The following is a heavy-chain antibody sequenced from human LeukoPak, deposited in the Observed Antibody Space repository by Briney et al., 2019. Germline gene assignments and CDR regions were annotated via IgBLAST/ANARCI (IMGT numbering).Heavy chain of an antibody. CDR1: GGSISSYY. CDR2: IYYSGST. V-gene: IGHV4-59*12. J-gene: IGHJ4*02. D-gene: IGHD5-18*01. CDR3: ARDPEGYSYGSYFDY. Sequence: SGTLSLTCTVSGGSISSYYWSWIRQPPGKGLEWIGYIYYSGSTNYNPSLKSRVTISVDTSKNQFSLKLSSVTAADTAVYYCARDPEGYSYGSYFDYWGQGTLVTVSS.